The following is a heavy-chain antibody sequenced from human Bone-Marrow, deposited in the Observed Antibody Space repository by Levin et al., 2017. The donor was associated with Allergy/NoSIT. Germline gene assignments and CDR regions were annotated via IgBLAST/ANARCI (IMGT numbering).Heavy chain of an antibody. CDR2: ISYNGNSK. Sequence: PGGSLRLSCAASGFTFDNHAMHWVRQAPGKGLAWVALISYNGNSKFYGDSVKGRFTIARDNSKNTLYLEIKSLKPEDTAVYYCARERSDSFFDYWGQGTLVTVSS. D-gene: IGHD3-10*01. CDR1: GFTFDNHA. J-gene: IGHJ4*02. CDR3: ARERSDSFFDY. V-gene: IGHV3-30-3*01.